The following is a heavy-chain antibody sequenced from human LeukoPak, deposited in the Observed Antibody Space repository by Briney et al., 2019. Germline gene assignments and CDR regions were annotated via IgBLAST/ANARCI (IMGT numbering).Heavy chain of an antibody. CDR2: IYYGGST. J-gene: IGHJ5*01. D-gene: IGHD6-19*01. Sequence: PSETLSLTCTVSAGSISGYYWTWIRQPPGKGLEWMGYIYYGGSTNYNPSLKSRVTISVDKSPNQLYLKLSSVTAADTAVYYCATAPYYTSGWFDSWGQGILVTVSS. CDR3: ATAPYYTSGWFDS. V-gene: IGHV4-59*01. CDR1: AGSISGYY.